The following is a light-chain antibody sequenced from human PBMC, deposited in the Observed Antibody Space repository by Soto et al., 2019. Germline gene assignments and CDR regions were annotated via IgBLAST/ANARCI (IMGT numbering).Light chain of an antibody. CDR2: GAS. J-gene: IGKJ5*01. CDR1: QSVSSSY. CDR3: QHSGRTLPIT. V-gene: IGKV3-20*01. Sequence: EVVLTQSPGTLSLSLGDRATLSCRASQSVSSSYVVWYQQKPGQAPSLIIYGASSRATGIPDRFSGSASGTDFTLTISRLEPEDFAAYYCQHSGRTLPITFGQGTRLEIK.